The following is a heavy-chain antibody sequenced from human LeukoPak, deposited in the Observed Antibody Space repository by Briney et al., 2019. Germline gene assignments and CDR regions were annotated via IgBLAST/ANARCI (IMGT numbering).Heavy chain of an antibody. CDR2: IYTSGST. D-gene: IGHD6-13*01. CDR1: GGSISSGSYY. Sequence: SETLSLTCTVSGGSISSGSYYWSWIRQPAGKGLEWIGRIYTSGSTNYNPSLKSRVTISVDTSKNQFSLKLSSVTAADTAVYYCARESRGIAAAGFDYWGQGTLVTVSS. CDR3: ARESRGIAAAGFDY. J-gene: IGHJ4*02. V-gene: IGHV4-61*02.